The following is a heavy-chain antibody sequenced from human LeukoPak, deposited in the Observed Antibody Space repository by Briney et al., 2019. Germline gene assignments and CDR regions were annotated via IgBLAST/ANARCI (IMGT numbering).Heavy chain of an antibody. V-gene: IGHV3-33*01. J-gene: IGHJ5*02. Sequence: GGSLRLSCAASGFTFSSYGMHWVRQAPGKGLGWVAVIWYDGSNKYYADSVKGRFTISRDNSKNTLYLQMNSLRAEDTAVYYCARSSSSRGWFDPWGQGTLVTVSS. CDR2: IWYDGSNK. D-gene: IGHD6-6*01. CDR1: GFTFSSYG. CDR3: ARSSSSRGWFDP.